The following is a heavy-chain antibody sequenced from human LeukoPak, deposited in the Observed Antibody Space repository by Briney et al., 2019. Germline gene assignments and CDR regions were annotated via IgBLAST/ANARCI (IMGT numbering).Heavy chain of an antibody. V-gene: IGHV3-23*01. CDR2: ISVSGGST. J-gene: IGHJ4*02. CDR3: ARGQFRSSADY. CDR1: GFTFSKYA. Sequence: GGSLRLSCAASGFTFSKYAMTWVRQAPGKGLEWVSGISVSGGSTNYADSVKGRFTISRDNAKNSLFLQMNSLRAEDTAVYFCARGQFRSSADYWGQGTLVIVSS. D-gene: IGHD6-6*01.